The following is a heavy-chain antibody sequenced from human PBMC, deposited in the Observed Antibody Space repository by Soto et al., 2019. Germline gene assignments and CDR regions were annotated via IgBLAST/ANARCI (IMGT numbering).Heavy chain of an antibody. CDR1: GSSISSGGYY. CDR2: IYYSGST. J-gene: IGHJ3*02. V-gene: IGHV4-31*03. CDR3: ARGGGSYRYTLGLRAFDI. D-gene: IGHD3-16*02. Sequence: QVQLQESGPGLVKPSQTLSLTCTVSGSSISSGGYYWSWIRQHPGKGLEWIGYIYYSGSTYYNPSLKSRVTISVDTSKNQFSLRLSSVTAADTAVYYCARGGGSYRYTLGLRAFDIWGQGTMVTVSS.